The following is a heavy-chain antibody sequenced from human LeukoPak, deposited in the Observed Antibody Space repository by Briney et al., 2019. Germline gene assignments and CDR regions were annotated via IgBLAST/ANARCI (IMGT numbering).Heavy chain of an antibody. Sequence: PGRSLTLSCAASGFTFRSYAVHWVRQAPGKGLEWVAIMSYDGINKYYADSVKGRFTISRDNSKNTLSLQMHSLRAEDTAVYYCARRIAAEAFDIWGQGTMVTVSA. CDR1: GFTFRSYA. CDR2: MSYDGINK. CDR3: ARRIAAEAFDI. V-gene: IGHV3-30*03. D-gene: IGHD6-25*01. J-gene: IGHJ3*02.